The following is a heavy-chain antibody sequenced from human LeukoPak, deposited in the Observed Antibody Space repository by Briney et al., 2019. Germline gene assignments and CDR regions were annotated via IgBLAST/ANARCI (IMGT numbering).Heavy chain of an antibody. CDR3: ARHGDGFYHGMDV. J-gene: IGHJ6*01. D-gene: IGHD4-17*01. CDR2: ISSGGHNI. Sequence: PGRSLRLSRAASDFTFSRYSMNWFRHPPGAGLEWVSSISSGGHNIFYTDPVKGRFTIARDNAKNSLYLQMNGLRVDDTAVYYCARHGDGFYHGMDVWGQGTTVTVSS. CDR1: DFTFSRYS. V-gene: IGHV3-21*01.